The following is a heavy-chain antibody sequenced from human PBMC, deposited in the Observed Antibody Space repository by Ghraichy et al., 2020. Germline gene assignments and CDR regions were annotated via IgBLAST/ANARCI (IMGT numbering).Heavy chain of an antibody. CDR2: INSKTDGGTT. CDR1: EFSLSNAW. D-gene: IGHD3-10*01. CDR3: ATEPEYYGSGSYAIYWFDP. V-gene: IGHV3-15*01. J-gene: IGHJ5*02. Sequence: LTCAASEFSLSNAWMSWVRQGPGKGLEWVGRINSKTDGGTTDYAAPVKGRFTISRDDSKNTLYLQMNSLKTEDTAVYYCATEPEYYGSGSYAIYWFDPWGQGTLVTVSS.